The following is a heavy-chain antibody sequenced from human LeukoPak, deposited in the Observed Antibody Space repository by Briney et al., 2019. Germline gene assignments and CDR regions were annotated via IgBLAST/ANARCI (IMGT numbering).Heavy chain of an antibody. CDR2: ISGSGAIT. V-gene: IGHV3-23*01. CDR3: AKSQFGGVFDGFDI. Sequence: QPRGCPRLSCAASGFTFSSYAMSWVRQAPGKGLEWVSAISGSGAITYYADSVKGRFTISRDNSKNTLYVQMNSLRAEDTAVYYCAKSQFGGVFDGFDIWGQGTMVTVSS. J-gene: IGHJ3*02. D-gene: IGHD3-16*01. CDR1: GFTFSSYA.